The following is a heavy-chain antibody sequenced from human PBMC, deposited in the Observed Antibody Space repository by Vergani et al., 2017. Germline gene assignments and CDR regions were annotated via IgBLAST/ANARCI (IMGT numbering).Heavy chain of an antibody. V-gene: IGHV3-66*02. Sequence: ELQLVESGGGLVQPGGSLRPPCAASGSTVSGNYMTWVRQAPGKGLEWVSHIYSGDETYYPDSVKGRVTISRDTSKNTLHLQINNLRVEDTAVYYCARGNYYGSGTYVDPWGQGTLVTVSS. CDR3: ARGNYYGSGTYVDP. CDR2: IYSGDET. CDR1: GSTVSGNY. D-gene: IGHD3-10*01. J-gene: IGHJ5*02.